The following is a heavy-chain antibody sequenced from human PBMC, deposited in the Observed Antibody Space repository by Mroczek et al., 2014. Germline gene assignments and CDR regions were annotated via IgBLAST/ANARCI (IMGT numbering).Heavy chain of an antibody. CDR1: GGSISSSSYY. J-gene: IGHJ4*02. CDR2: IYYSGST. D-gene: IGHD3-3*01. Sequence: QVQLQQWGPGLVKPSETLSLTCTVSGGSISSSSYYWGWIRQPPGKGLEWIGSIYYSGSTYYNPSLKSRVTISVDTSKNQFSLKLSSVTAADTAVYYCAKSATIFGVVSYCGCDYWGQGTLVTVSS. V-gene: IGHV4-39*01. CDR3: AKSATIFGVVSYCGCDY.